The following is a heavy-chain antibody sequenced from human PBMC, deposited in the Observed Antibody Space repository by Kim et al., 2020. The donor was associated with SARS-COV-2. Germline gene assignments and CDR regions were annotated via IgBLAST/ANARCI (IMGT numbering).Heavy chain of an antibody. D-gene: IGHD6-25*01. V-gene: IGHV5-51*01. Sequence: TYSPSFQGQITLSADKSISTAYLQWTSLKASDTAMYYCARLSGWSAYYFDYWGQGTLVTVSS. CDR3: ARLSGWSAYYFDY. J-gene: IGHJ4*02.